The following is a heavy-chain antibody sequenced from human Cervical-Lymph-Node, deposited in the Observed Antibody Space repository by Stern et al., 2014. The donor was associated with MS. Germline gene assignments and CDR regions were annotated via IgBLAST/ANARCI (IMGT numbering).Heavy chain of an antibody. CDR3: ASQSEAGTGD. V-gene: IGHV1-69*09. J-gene: IGHJ4*02. CDR2: IISVIGIT. CDR1: GGTFSGYT. Sequence: QVQLGQSGAEVKKPGSSVRVSCKASGGTFSGYTISWVRQAPGQGLEWMGRIISVIGITNYAQKFQGRVTITADKSTNTAYMELTSLTSEDTAVYYCASQSEAGTGDWGQGTLVIVSS. D-gene: IGHD1-1*01.